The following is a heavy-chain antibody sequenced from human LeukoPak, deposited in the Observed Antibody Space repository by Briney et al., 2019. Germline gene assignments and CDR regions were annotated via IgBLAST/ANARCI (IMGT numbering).Heavy chain of an antibody. Sequence: GGSLRLSCVISGFTFSSYWMSWVRQAPGKGLEWVSSISSSSSYIYYADSVKGRFTISRDNAKNSLYLQMNSLRAEDTAVYYCARYLMYEIDYWGQGTLVTVSS. J-gene: IGHJ4*02. D-gene: IGHD2-8*01. CDR3: ARYLMYEIDY. CDR2: ISSSSSYI. V-gene: IGHV3-21*01. CDR1: GFTFSSYW.